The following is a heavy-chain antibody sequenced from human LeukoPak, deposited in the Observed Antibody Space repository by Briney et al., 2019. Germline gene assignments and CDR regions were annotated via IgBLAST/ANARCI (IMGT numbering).Heavy chain of an antibody. CDR2: IYYSGST. CDR3: ARLLIVDTAMVGSHYFDY. V-gene: IGHV4-59*08. CDR1: GGSISSYC. J-gene: IGHJ4*02. Sequence: SETLSLTCTVSGGSISSYCWSWIRQPPGKGLEWIGYIYYSGSTIYNPYLKSRVTTSVDESKNQFSLKLSSVSAADTAVYYCARLLIVDTAMVGSHYFDYWGQGTLVTVSS. D-gene: IGHD5-18*01.